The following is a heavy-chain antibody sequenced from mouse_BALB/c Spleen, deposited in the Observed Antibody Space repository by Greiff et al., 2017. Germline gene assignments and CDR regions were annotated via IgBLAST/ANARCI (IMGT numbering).Heavy chain of an antibody. Sequence: EVQLQQSGPDLVKPSQSLSLTCTVTGYSITSGYSWHWIRQFPGNKLEWMGYIHYSGSTNYNPSLKSRISITRDTSKNQFFLQLNSVTTEDTATYDCAKREGSSGYVGYYYAMDYWGQGTSVTVSS. J-gene: IGHJ4*01. D-gene: IGHD3-1*01. CDR2: IHYSGST. V-gene: IGHV3-1*02. CDR3: AKREGSSGYVGYYYAMDY. CDR1: GYSITSGYS.